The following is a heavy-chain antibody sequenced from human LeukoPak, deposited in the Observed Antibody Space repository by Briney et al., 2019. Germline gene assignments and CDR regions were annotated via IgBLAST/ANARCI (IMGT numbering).Heavy chain of an antibody. CDR3: ARHRYSYGQNNFDY. J-gene: IGHJ4*02. CDR1: GDSISSGSYY. V-gene: IGHV4-61*02. D-gene: IGHD5-18*01. Sequence: SQTLSLTCTVSGDSISSGSYYWSWIRQPAGKGLEWIGRIYTSGSTNYSPSLKSRVTISVDTSKNQFSLKLSSVTAADTAVYYCARHRYSYGQNNFDYWGQGTLVTVSS. CDR2: IYTSGST.